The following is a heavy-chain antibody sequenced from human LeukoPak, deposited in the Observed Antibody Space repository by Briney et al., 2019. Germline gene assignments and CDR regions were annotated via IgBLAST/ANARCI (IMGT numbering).Heavy chain of an antibody. CDR1: NFSISSGYY. CDR3: ARTTTLRFLEWLLPPPSWFDP. J-gene: IGHJ5*02. Sequence: SETLSLTCTVSNFSISSGYYWGWIRQPPGKGLEWIGSIYYSGSTYYNPSLKSRVTISVDTSKNQFSLKLSSVTAADTAVYYCARTTTLRFLEWLLPPPSWFDPWGQGTLVTVSS. V-gene: IGHV4-38-2*02. CDR2: IYYSGST. D-gene: IGHD3-3*01.